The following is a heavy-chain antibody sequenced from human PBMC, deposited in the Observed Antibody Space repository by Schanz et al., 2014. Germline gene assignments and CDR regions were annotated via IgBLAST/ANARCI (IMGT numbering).Heavy chain of an antibody. J-gene: IGHJ3*01. V-gene: IGHV3-30*04. CDR1: GFTFSSYA. CDR2: ISYDGSYK. CDR3: ARDEGRDGYNLAFDV. Sequence: QVQLVESGGGVVQPGGSLRLSCAASGFTFSSYAMHWVRQAPGKGLEWVAIISYDGSYKYYADSVKGRFTISRDNSKNTLYLQLNSLRAEDTAVYFCARDEGRDGYNLAFDVWGQGTLVTVSS. D-gene: IGHD5-12*01.